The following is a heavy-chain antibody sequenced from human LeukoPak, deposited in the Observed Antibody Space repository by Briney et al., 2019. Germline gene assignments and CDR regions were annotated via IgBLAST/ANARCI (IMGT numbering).Heavy chain of an antibody. V-gene: IGHV3-48*04. D-gene: IGHD3-9*01. CDR1: GFTFSSYN. Sequence: GGSLRLSCAASGFTFSSYNMNWVRQAPGKGLEWVSYISSSGSTIYYADSVKGRFTISRDNAKNSLYLQMNSLRAEDTAVYYCARARLRYFDWVFLDYWGQGTLVTVSS. CDR2: ISSSGSTI. CDR3: ARARLRYFDWVFLDY. J-gene: IGHJ4*02.